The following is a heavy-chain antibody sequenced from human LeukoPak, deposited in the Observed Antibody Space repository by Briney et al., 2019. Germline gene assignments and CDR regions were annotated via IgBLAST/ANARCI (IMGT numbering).Heavy chain of an antibody. J-gene: IGHJ4*02. Sequence: SETLSLTCTVSGGSISSSSYYWGWIRQPPGKGLEWIGSIYYSGSTYYDPSLKSRVTISVDTSKNQFSLKLSSVTAADTAVYYCARLDYYGSGSIDYWGQGTLVTVSS. V-gene: IGHV4-39*01. CDR3: ARLDYYGSGSIDY. CDR2: IYYSGST. D-gene: IGHD3-10*01. CDR1: GGSISSSSYY.